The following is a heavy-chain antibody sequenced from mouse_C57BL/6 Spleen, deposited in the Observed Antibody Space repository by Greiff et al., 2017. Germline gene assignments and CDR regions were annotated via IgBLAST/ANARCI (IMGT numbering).Heavy chain of an antibody. CDR1: GYAFSSSW. J-gene: IGHJ4*01. V-gene: IGHV1-82*01. Sequence: QVQLKESGPELVKPGASVKISCKASGYAFSSSWMNWVKQRPGKGLEWIGRIYPGDGDTNYNGKFKGKATLTADKSSSTAYMQLSSLTSEDSAVYFCARPVTTRAMDYWGQGTSVTVSS. CDR2: IYPGDGDT. D-gene: IGHD2-1*01. CDR3: ARPVTTRAMDY.